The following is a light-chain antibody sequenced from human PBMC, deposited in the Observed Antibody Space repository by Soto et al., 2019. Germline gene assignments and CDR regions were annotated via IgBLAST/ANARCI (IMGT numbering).Light chain of an antibody. CDR1: SSDVGGYNY. CDR2: DVS. J-gene: IGLJ3*02. V-gene: IGLV2-14*01. Sequence: QSALTQAASVSGSPGQSITISCSGTSSDVGGYNYVSWFQQHPGKAPKLMIYDVSNRPSGVSNRFSGSKSGNTASLTISGLQAEDESDYYCRSYTSSSTWVFGGGTKVTVL. CDR3: RSYTSSSTWV.